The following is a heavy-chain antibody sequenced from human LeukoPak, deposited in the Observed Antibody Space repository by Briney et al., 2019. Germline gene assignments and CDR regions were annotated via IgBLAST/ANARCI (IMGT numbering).Heavy chain of an antibody. CDR3: ARDKSRYCSGGSCFIKYYYYYMDV. D-gene: IGHD2-15*01. CDR2: IKQDGGEK. CDR1: GFTFSSYW. Sequence: GGSLRLSCAASGFTFSSYWMSWVRQAPGKGLEWVANIKQDGGEKYYVDSVKGRFTISRDNAKNSLYLQMNSLRAEDTAVYYCARDKSRYCSGGSCFIKYYYYYMDVWGKGTTVTISS. V-gene: IGHV3-7*01. J-gene: IGHJ6*03.